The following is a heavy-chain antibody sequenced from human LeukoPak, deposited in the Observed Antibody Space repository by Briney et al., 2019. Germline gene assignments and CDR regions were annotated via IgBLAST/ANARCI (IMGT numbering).Heavy chain of an antibody. D-gene: IGHD2-15*01. J-gene: IGHJ3*02. CDR1: GYTFTGYF. CDR2: INPNTGGT. Sequence: AASVKVSCKAFGYTFTGYFMHWVRQAPGQGLEWMGRINPNTGGTKYTQNLQGRVTMTRDTSISTAYTELSRLRSDDTALYYCAIAGGGSDAFDIWGHGTMVTVSS. CDR3: AIAGGGSDAFDI. V-gene: IGHV1-2*06.